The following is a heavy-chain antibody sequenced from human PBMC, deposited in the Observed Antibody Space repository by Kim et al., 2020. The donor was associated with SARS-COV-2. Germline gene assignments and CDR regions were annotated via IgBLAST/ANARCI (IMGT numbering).Heavy chain of an antibody. Sequence: ASVKVSCKTSGFHFTDYFIHWMRQAPGQGLEWMGQINLKTGDTKYLEKFQGRLTMTRDTSINTAYMDVSRLTSGDTAAYYCARDLAGDVGSFFDYWGQGSLVTVSS. CDR3: ARDLAGDVGSFFDY. V-gene: IGHV1-2*06. D-gene: IGHD3-10*01. CDR1: GFHFTDYF. J-gene: IGHJ4*02. CDR2: INLKTGDT.